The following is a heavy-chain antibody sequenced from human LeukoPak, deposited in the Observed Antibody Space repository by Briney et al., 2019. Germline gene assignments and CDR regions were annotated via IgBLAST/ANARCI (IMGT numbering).Heavy chain of an antibody. CDR2: MNPNSANT. CDR1: GYTFTSYD. D-gene: IGHD1-14*01. Sequence: VASVKVSCKASGYTFTSYDINWARQATGQGLEWMGWMNPNSANTGYAQKFQGRVTITRDTSKSTAYMELSSLRSGDTAVYYCARTLPGGVVDYWGQGTLVTVSS. J-gene: IGHJ4*02. CDR3: ARTLPGGVVDY. V-gene: IGHV1-8*03.